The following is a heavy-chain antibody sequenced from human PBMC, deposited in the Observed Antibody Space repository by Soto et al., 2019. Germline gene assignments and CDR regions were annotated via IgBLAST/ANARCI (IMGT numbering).Heavy chain of an antibody. CDR3: ARGRRAWTAVAGRGYYFDY. D-gene: IGHD6-19*01. J-gene: IGHJ4*02. CDR2: INHSGST. Sequence: SETLSLTCAVYGGSFSGYYWSWIRQPPGKWLEWIGEINHSGSTNYNPSLKSRVTISVDTSKNQFSLKLSSVTAADTAVYYCARGRRAWTAVAGRGYYFDYWGQGXLVTVSS. V-gene: IGHV4-34*01. CDR1: GGSFSGYY.